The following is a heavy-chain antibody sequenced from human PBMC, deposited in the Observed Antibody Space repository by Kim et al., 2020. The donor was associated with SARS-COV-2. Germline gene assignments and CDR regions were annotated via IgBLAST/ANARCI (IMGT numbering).Heavy chain of an antibody. J-gene: IGHJ4*02. CDR3: ARDPEMATIQELYYFDY. CDR1: GFTFSSYA. V-gene: IGHV3-30-3*01. CDR2: ISYDGSNK. D-gene: IGHD5-12*01. Sequence: GGSLRLSCAASGFTFSSYAMHWVRQAPGKGLEWVAVISYDGSNKYYADSVKGRFTISRDNSKNTLYLQMNSLRAEDTAVYYCARDPEMATIQELYYFDYWGQGTLVTVSS.